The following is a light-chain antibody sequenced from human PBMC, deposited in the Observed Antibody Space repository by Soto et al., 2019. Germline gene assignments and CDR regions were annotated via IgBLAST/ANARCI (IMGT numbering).Light chain of an antibody. Sequence: QSVLTQPPSASGTPGQRVTISCSGSSSNIGSNTVNWYQQLPGTAPKLLIYSNNQRPSGVPDRFSGSKSGTSASLAISGLQSEDEADYYCAAWEDSLNGYVFGTGTKLTV. CDR1: SSNIGSNT. CDR3: AAWEDSLNGYV. V-gene: IGLV1-44*01. CDR2: SNN. J-gene: IGLJ1*01.